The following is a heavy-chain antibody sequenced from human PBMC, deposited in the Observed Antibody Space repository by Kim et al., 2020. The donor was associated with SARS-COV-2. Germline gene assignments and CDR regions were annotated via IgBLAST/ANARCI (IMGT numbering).Heavy chain of an antibody. V-gene: IGHV1-46*03. J-gene: IGHJ5*02. Sequence: ASVKVSCKASGYTFTSSHIQWVRQAPGQGLEWMGVINPSGGSTTYAQKLQGRVIMTRDTSTGTVYMELSSLRSEDTALYYCARGTWGGGGWGYGSGQYNRFDPWGEGTGVTVSS. D-gene: IGHD3-10*01. CDR3: ARGTWGGGGWGYGSGQYNRFDP. CDR2: INPSGGST. CDR1: GYTFTSSH.